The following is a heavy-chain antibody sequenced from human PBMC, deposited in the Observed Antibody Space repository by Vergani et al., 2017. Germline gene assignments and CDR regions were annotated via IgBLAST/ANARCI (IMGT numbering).Heavy chain of an antibody. J-gene: IGHJ5*02. CDR2: ISWNSGSI. CDR1: GFTFDDYA. CDR3: AKGVEQLVGWFDP. V-gene: IGHV3-9*01. Sequence: VQLVESGGGVVQPGRSLRLSCAASGFTFDDYAMHWVRQAPGKGLEWVSGISWNSGSIGYADSVKGRFTISRDNAKNSLYLQMNSLRAEDTALYYCAKGVEQLVGWFDPWGQGTLVTVSS. D-gene: IGHD6-6*01.